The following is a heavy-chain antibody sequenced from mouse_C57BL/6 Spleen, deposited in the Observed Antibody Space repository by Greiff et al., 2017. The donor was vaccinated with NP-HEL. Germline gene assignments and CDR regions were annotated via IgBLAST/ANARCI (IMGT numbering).Heavy chain of an antibody. CDR2: IDPSDSYT. Sequence: QVQLQQPGAELVMPGASVKLSCKASGYTFTSYWMHWVKQRPGQGLEWIGEIDPSDSYTNYNQKFKGKSTLTVDKSSSTAYMQLSILTSEYSAVYYCARTYSGSSYDYWGQGTTLTVSS. D-gene: IGHD1-1*01. V-gene: IGHV1-69*01. CDR3: ARTYSGSSYDY. CDR1: GYTFTSYW. J-gene: IGHJ2*01.